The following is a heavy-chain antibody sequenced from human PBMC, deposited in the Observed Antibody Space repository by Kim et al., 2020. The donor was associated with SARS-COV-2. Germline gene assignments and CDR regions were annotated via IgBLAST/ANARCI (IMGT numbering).Heavy chain of an antibody. V-gene: IGHV3-9*01. J-gene: IGHJ6*02. CDR1: GFTFDDYA. D-gene: IGHD6-13*01. Sequence: GGSLRLSCAASGFTFDDYAMHWVRQAPGKGLEWVSGISWNSGSIGYADSVKGRFTISRDNAKNSLYLQMNSLRAEDTALYYCAKDKSSSSSRSYGMDVWGPGTTVTVSS. CDR3: AKDKSSSSSRSYGMDV. CDR2: ISWNSGSI.